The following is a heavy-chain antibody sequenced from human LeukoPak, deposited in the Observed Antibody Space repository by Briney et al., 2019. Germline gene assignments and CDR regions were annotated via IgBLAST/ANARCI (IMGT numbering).Heavy chain of an antibody. CDR3: ARRTTVAPEYHFGS. Sequence: SETLSLTCTVWGGSISGYYWTWIRQPPGKGLEWIGYIYHSGNTNYNPSLKSRVTISLDMSQNQFSLKLTSVTAAVSAVYYCARRTTVAPEYHFGSWGQGILVTVSS. V-gene: IGHV4-59*08. CDR2: IYHSGNT. J-gene: IGHJ4*02. CDR1: GGSISGYY. D-gene: IGHD1-1*01.